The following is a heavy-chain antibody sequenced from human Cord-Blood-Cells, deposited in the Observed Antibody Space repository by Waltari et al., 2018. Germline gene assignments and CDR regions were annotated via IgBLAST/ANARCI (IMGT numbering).Heavy chain of an antibody. J-gene: IGHJ5*02. V-gene: IGHV4-38-2*02. CDR1: GYSISSGYY. CDR3: ARVRWDSSSWYWFDP. Sequence: QVQLQESGPGLVKPSETLSLTCTVSGYSISSGYYWGWIRQPPGKGLEWIGSSYHSGSTYDNPALKSRVTISVDTSKNQFSLKLSAVTAADTAVYYCARVRWDSSSWYWFDPWGQGTLVTVSS. D-gene: IGHD6-13*01. CDR2: SYHSGST.